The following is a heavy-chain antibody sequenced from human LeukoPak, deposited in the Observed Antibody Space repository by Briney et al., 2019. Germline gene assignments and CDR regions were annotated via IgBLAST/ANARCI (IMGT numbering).Heavy chain of an antibody. CDR2: ISGRGDAS. J-gene: IGHJ6*04. V-gene: IGHV3-23*01. D-gene: IGHD1-26*01. CDR3: AKAPPDKWEYYYGMDA. CDR1: GFTFSGYA. Sequence: GGSLRPSCAASGFTFSGYAMTWVRQAPGKGLEWVSAISGRGDASYYAESVKGRFTISRDNSKSTLYLQMNSLRAEDTAVYYCAKAPPDKWEYYYGMDAWGKGTTVTVSS.